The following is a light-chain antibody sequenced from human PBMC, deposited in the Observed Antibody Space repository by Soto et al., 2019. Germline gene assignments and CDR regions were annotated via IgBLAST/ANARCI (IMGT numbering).Light chain of an antibody. Sequence: EIVMTQSPATLSVSPGGTATLSCRASQSLSSNLAWYQQKPGQAPRLLIYGASTRATGIPARFSGSGSGTELTLTISSLQSEDFANYYCQQYNNWPAITFGQGTRLEIQ. J-gene: IGKJ5*01. CDR1: QSLSSN. CDR3: QQYNNWPAIT. CDR2: GAS. V-gene: IGKV3D-15*01.